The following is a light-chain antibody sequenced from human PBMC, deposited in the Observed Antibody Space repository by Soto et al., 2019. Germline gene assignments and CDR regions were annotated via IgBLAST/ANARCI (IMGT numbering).Light chain of an antibody. J-gene: IGKJ2*03. V-gene: IGKV3-15*01. Sequence: EIVMTQSPATLSVSPGERATLSCRASQSVSSNLAWYQQKPGQAPRLLIYGASTRATGIPARFSGSGSGTEFTLTISSLQSEDFALYYCQQYNNWPPYSFSQRTKLEIK. CDR1: QSVSSN. CDR3: QQYNNWPPYS. CDR2: GAS.